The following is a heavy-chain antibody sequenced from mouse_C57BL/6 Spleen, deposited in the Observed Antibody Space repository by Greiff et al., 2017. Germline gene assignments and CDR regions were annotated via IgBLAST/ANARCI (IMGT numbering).Heavy chain of an antibody. V-gene: IGHV7-1*01. CDR3: ARDAYDYLYAMDY. CDR1: GFTFSDFY. D-gene: IGHD2-4*01. Sequence: EVMLVESGGGLVQSGRSLRLSCATSGFTFSDFYMEWVRQAPGKGLEWIAASRNKANDYTTEYSASVKGRFIVSRDTSQSILYLQMNALRAEDTAIYYCARDAYDYLYAMDYWGQGTSVTVSS. J-gene: IGHJ4*01. CDR2: SRNKANDYTT.